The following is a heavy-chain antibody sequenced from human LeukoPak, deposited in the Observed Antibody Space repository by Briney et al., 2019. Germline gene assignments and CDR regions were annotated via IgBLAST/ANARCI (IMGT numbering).Heavy chain of an antibody. CDR2: IDYTGST. J-gene: IGHJ6*02. V-gene: IGHV4-59*08. D-gene: IGHD2-21*01. CDR3: ARHPVLLSGMDV. CDR1: GGSIGSYS. Sequence: PSETLSLTCSVSGGSIGSYSWSWIRQSPGKGLEWIGYIDYTGSTNYNPSLKSRVTISVDTSKNHFSLKLTSVTAADTAVYYCARHPVLLSGMDVWGQGTTVTVSS.